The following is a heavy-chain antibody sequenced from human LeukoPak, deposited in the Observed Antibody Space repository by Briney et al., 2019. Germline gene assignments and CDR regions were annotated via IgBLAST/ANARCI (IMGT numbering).Heavy chain of an antibody. J-gene: IGHJ4*02. CDR3: ARGAHSGSYFLIDY. CDR1: GYTFTGYY. V-gene: IGHV1-2*02. D-gene: IGHD1-26*01. CDR2: LNPDSGGT. Sequence: ASVRVSCKASGYTFTGYYMHWVRLAPGQGPEWMGWLNPDSGGTNYAQNFQARVTMTRDTSITTAYMELTRLTSDDTAVYYCARGAHSGSYFLIDYWGQGTLVTVSS.